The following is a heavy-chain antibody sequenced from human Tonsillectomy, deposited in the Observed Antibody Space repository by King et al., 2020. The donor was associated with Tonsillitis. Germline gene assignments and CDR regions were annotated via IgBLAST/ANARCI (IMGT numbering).Heavy chain of an antibody. CDR3: VTYEGGVFDP. D-gene: IGHD2-15*01. V-gene: IGHV4-31*03. Sequence: QLQESGPGLVKPSQTLSLTCTVSGGSISGDTYCSWIRQHPGKGPEWIGYSYFSGNTYYNPSLKKRLTISVDTPKNQFSLRLNSVTAADTAVYYCVTYEGGVFDPWGQGTLVTVSS. CDR1: GGSISGDTY. J-gene: IGHJ5*02. CDR2: SYFSGNT.